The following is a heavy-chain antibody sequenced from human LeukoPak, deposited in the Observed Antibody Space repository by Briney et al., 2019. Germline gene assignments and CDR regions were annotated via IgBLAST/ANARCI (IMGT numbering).Heavy chain of an antibody. CDR2: ISGNGGNT. CDR1: GFTFSSYS. V-gene: IGHV3-23*01. J-gene: IGHJ6*02. CDR3: TKGVKNRLTMTVVVGDGMDV. D-gene: IGHD3-22*01. Sequence: GGSLRLSCAASGFTFSSYSMSWVRQAPGKGLEWVSAISGNGGNTYHADSVKGRFTISSDNSKSTLYLQMNSLRAEDTAVYYCTKGVKNRLTMTVVVGDGMDVWGQGTTVTVSS.